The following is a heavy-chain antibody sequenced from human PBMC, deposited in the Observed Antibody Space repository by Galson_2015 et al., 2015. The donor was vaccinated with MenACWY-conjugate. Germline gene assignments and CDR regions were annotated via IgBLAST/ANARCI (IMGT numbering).Heavy chain of an antibody. J-gene: IGHJ5*02. CDR2: IYHSGST. CDR1: GGSISSSNW. V-gene: IGHV4-4*02. D-gene: IGHD3-22*01. Sequence: SETLSLTCAVSGGSISSSNWWSWVRQPPGKGLEWIGEIYHSGSTNYNPSLKSRVTISVDKSKNQFSLKLSSVTAADTAVYYCARVNRYYYDSSGYYGWFDPWGQGTLVTVSS. CDR3: ARVNRYYYDSSGYYGWFDP.